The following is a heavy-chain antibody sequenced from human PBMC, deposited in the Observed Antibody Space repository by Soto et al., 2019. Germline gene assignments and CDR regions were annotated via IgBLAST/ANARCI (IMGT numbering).Heavy chain of an antibody. CDR1: GYSFTKYW. V-gene: IGHV5-51*01. CDR2: IYPGDSDT. J-gene: IGHJ6*02. CDR3: ARRRVEGVAVTQYYYYGMDV. Sequence: EVQLVQSGAEVKKPGESLKISCKGLGYSFTKYWIGWVRQMPGKSLEWMGIIYPGDSDTRYSPSFQGQVTISVDKSIRTAYLQWSSLKASDTAMYHCARRRVEGVAVTQYYYYGMDVWGQGTTVSVSS. D-gene: IGHD2-15*01.